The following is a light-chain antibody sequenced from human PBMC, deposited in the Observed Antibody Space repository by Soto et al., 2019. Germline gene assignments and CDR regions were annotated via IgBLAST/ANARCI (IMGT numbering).Light chain of an antibody. J-gene: IGKJ1*01. CDR3: QQGDIWPWT. CDR2: DAS. CDR1: QSISSW. V-gene: IGKV1-5*01. Sequence: DIQMTQSPSTLSASVGDRVTITCRASQSISSWLAWYQQKPGKAPKLLIYDASSLESGVPSRFSGSGSGTEFTLTISSLQPDDFATYYCQQGDIWPWTFGQGTKVDIK.